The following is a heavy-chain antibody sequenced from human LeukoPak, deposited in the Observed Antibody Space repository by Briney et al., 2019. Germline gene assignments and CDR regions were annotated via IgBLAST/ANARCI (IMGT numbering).Heavy chain of an antibody. D-gene: IGHD6-13*01. CDR3: TRGPQLVGYYYMDV. Sequence: PSETLSLTCAVSGGSISSSNWWSWVRQPPGKGLEWIGEIYHSGSTNYKPSLQSRVTISIDTSKNQFSLRLNSVTAADTAMYYCTRGPQLVGYYYMDVWGKGTTVTVSS. CDR2: IYHSGST. J-gene: IGHJ6*03. V-gene: IGHV4-4*02. CDR1: GGSISSSNW.